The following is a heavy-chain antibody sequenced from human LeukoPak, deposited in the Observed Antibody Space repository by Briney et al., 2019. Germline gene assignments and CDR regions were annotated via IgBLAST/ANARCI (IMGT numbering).Heavy chain of an antibody. CDR3: ARRSIVGATPYYFDY. D-gene: IGHD1-26*01. Sequence: GESLKISCKGSGYTFTNSWIGWVRQMPGKGLEWMGIIYPGDSDTRYSPSFQGQVTISADKSISTAYLQWSSLKASDTAMYYCARRSIVGATPYYFDYWGQGTLVTVSS. CDR1: GYTFTNSW. J-gene: IGHJ4*02. V-gene: IGHV5-51*01. CDR2: IYPGDSDT.